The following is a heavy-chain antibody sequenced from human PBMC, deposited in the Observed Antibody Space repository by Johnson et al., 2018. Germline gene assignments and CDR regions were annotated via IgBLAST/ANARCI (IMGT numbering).Heavy chain of an antibody. J-gene: IGHJ3*02. D-gene: IGHD2-15*01. CDR2: ISYDGRNK. V-gene: IGHV3-30*03. Sequence: QLVESGGGVVQPGXSLRXSCAASGFTFSSYGMHWVRQAPGKGLEWVAVISYDGRNKYYADSVKGRFTISRDNSKNTLYLQMGSPRAEDMAVYYCARGGYCSGGSCYSFVAFDIWGQGTMVTVSS. CDR1: GFTFSSYG. CDR3: ARGGYCSGGSCYSFVAFDI.